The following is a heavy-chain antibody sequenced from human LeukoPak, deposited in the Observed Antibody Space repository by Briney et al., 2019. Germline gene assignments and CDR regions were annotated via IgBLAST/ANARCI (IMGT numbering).Heavy chain of an antibody. CDR2: IYYSGST. Sequence: SETLSLTCTVSGGSLSSGDYYWSWIRQPPGKGLEWIGYIYYSGSTYYNPSLKSRVTISVDTSKNQFSLKLSSVTAADTAVYYCARVATRRWFDPWGQGTLVTVSS. J-gene: IGHJ5*02. CDR3: ARVATRRWFDP. D-gene: IGHD1-26*01. V-gene: IGHV4-30-4*01. CDR1: GGSLSSGDYY.